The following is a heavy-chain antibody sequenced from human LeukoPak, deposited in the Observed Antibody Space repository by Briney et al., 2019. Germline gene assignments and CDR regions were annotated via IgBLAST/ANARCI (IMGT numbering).Heavy chain of an antibody. J-gene: IGHJ6*03. D-gene: IGHD5-12*01. V-gene: IGHV4-34*01. Sequence: SETLSLTCAVYGGSFSGYYWSWIRQPPGKGLEWIGEINHSGSTNYNPSLKSRVTISVDTSKNQFSLKLSSVTAADTAGYYCARTRGYENYYYYYMDVWGKGTTVTVSS. CDR1: GGSFSGYY. CDR3: ARTRGYENYYYYYMDV. CDR2: INHSGST.